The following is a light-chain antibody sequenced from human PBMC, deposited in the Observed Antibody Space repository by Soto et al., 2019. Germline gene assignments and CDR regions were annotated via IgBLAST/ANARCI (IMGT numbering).Light chain of an antibody. V-gene: IGKV1-5*01. J-gene: IGKJ1*01. CDR3: KKYNNWPRT. Sequence: DIQITPSPSTLSASVGDRVTITCRASRSISNWLAWYQQRPGVDPKLLIFDASILQSGVPSRFSGSGSGTEYTLTISSLQSEDFAVYYCKKYNNWPRTFGQGTKGDIK. CDR2: DAS. CDR1: RSISNW.